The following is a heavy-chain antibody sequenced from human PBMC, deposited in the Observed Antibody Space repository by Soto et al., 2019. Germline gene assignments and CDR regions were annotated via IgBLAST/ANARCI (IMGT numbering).Heavy chain of an antibody. J-gene: IGHJ4*02. CDR1: GGSISSYY. V-gene: IGHV4-59*01. CDR3: ARERLGGPNDYGDYYFDY. D-gene: IGHD4-17*01. Sequence: SETLSLTCTVSGGSISSYYWSWIRQPPGKGLEWIGYIYYSGSTNYNPSLKSRVTISVDTSKNQFSLKLSSVTAADTAVYYCARERLGGPNDYGDYYFDYWGQGTLVTVSS. CDR2: IYYSGST.